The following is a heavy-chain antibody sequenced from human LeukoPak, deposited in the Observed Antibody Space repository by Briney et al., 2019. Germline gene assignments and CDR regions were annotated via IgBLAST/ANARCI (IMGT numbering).Heavy chain of an antibody. CDR2: ISWDGGST. V-gene: IGHV3-43*01. D-gene: IGHD2-15*01. CDR1: GFTFDDYT. J-gene: IGHJ6*03. Sequence: GGSLRLSCAASGFTFDDYTMHWVRHTPGKGLEWVSLISWDGGSTYYADSVKGRFTISRDNSKNSLYLQMNSLRTEDTALYYCAKDGCSGGSCYGYYYYYYMDVWGEGTTVTVSS. CDR3: AKDGCSGGSCYGYYYYYYMDV.